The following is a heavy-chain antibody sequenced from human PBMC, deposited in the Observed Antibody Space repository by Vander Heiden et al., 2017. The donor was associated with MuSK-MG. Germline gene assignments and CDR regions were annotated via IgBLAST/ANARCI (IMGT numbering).Heavy chain of an antibody. Sequence: EVQLVESGGGWVQPGGSLRLSCAASGFTFSSYGMNWVRQAPVKGLEWVSYISSSSSTIYYADSVKGRFTISRDNAKNSLYLQMNSLRAEDTAVYYCARRTFYIDYWGQGTLVTVSS. CDR2: ISSSSSTI. CDR3: ARRTFYIDY. J-gene: IGHJ4*02. D-gene: IGHD3-10*01. V-gene: IGHV3-48*04. CDR1: GFTFSSYG.